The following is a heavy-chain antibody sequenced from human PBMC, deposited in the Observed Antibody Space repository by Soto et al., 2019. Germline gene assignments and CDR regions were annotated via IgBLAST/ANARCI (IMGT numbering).Heavy chain of an antibody. D-gene: IGHD3-9*01. Sequence: PSETLSLTCAVYGGSFSGYYWSWIRQPPGKGLEWIGEINHSGSTNYNPSLKSRVTISVDTSKNQFSLKLSSVTAADTAVYYCARGREYYDILTGYYHTFDYWGQGTLVTVS. J-gene: IGHJ4*02. CDR3: ARGREYYDILTGYYHTFDY. CDR1: GGSFSGYY. CDR2: INHSGST. V-gene: IGHV4-34*01.